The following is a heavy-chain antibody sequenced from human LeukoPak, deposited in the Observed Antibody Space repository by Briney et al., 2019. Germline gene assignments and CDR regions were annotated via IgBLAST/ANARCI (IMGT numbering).Heavy chain of an antibody. CDR1: EFAFSTYN. J-gene: IGHJ4*02. V-gene: IGHV3-48*02. D-gene: IGHD2-2*02. CDR2: ISTGSSTT. Sequence: GGSLRLSCAASEFAFSTYNMNWVRQAPGKGLEWVSYISTGSSTTYYADSVKGRFTISRDNVENSLYLQMNSLRDEDTAVYYCANTILTGALWGQGTLVTVSS. CDR3: ANTILTGAL.